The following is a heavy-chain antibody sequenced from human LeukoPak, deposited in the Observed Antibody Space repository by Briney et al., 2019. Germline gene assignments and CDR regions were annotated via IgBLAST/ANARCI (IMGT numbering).Heavy chain of an antibody. D-gene: IGHD1-14*01. CDR3: VVVVEPPDSDGFDV. CDR2: INADGSTA. V-gene: IGHV3-74*01. CDR1: GFTPGNSW. Sequence: GRSLRPSCAPSGFTPGNSWAHWVRHAPGKGLVWVSLINADGSTATYADSVQGRFTISRDNARNTLSLQMNSLTIEDTAVYYCVVVVEPPDSDGFDVWGQGTMITVSS. J-gene: IGHJ3*01.